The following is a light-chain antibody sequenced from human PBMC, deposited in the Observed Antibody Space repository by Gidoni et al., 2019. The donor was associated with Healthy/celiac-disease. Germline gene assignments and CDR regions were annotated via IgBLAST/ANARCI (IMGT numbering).Light chain of an antibody. J-gene: IGKJ1*01. CDR2: AAS. Sequence: AIQMTPSPSSLSASIGDRFTITCRASLGIRNDLDWYQQKPGKAPKLLIYAASTLQSGVPARFSGSGSGTDFTLTISSLQPEDFATYYCLQDYNYPLTFGQGTKVEIK. CDR3: LQDYNYPLT. V-gene: IGKV1-6*01. CDR1: LGIRND.